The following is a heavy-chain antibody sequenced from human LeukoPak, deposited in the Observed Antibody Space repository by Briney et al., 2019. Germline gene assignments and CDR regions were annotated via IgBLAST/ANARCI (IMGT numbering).Heavy chain of an antibody. Sequence: PGGSLRLSCAASGFTFSSYAMSWVRPAPEKGLEWLSYISSSSSTIYYADSVKGRFTISRDNAENSLYLQMNSLRAEDTAVYYCARDSPPDYWGQGTLVTVSS. CDR1: GFTFSSYA. J-gene: IGHJ4*02. V-gene: IGHV3-48*01. CDR2: ISSSSSTI. CDR3: ARDSPPDY.